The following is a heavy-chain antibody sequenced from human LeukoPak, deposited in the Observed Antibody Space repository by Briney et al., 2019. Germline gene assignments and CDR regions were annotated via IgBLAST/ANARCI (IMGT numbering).Heavy chain of an antibody. D-gene: IGHD4-17*01. CDR3: ASQKDDYGDYNPYFDY. Sequence: GGSLRLSCAASGFTFSSYAMSWVRQAPGKGLEWVSAISGSGGSTYYADSVKGLFTISRDNSKNTLYLQMNSLRAEDTAVYYCASQKDDYGDYNPYFDYWGQGTLVTVSS. CDR2: ISGSGGST. V-gene: IGHV3-23*01. J-gene: IGHJ4*02. CDR1: GFTFSSYA.